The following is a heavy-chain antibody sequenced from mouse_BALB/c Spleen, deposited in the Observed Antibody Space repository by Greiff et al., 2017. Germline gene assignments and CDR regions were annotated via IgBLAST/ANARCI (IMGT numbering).Heavy chain of an antibody. D-gene: IGHD1-1*01. V-gene: IGHV1-67*01. Sequence: QVQLQQSGPELVRPGVSVKISCKGSGYTFTDYAMHWVKQSHAKSLEWIGVISTYYGNTNYNQKFKGKATMTVDKSSSTAYMELARLTSEDSAIYYCARSRTYYGSSYDFDVWGAGTTVTVSS. J-gene: IGHJ1*01. CDR3: ARSRTYYGSSYDFDV. CDR1: GYTFTDYA. CDR2: ISTYYGNT.